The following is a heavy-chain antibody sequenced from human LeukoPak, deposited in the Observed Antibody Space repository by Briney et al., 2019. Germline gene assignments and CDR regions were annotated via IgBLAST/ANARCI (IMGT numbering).Heavy chain of an antibody. CDR3: ARGRVYRYCSGGSCRRNWFDP. D-gene: IGHD2-15*01. CDR2: INLGEST. Sequence: SETLSLTCAVSGGSFSGYYWYWIRQPPGKGLEWIGEINLGESTNYNPSLKSRATLSVDTSKNQFSLKLTSVTAADTAVYYCARGRVYRYCSGGSCRRNWFDPWGQGTLVTVS. J-gene: IGHJ5*02. CDR1: GGSFSGYY. V-gene: IGHV4-34*01.